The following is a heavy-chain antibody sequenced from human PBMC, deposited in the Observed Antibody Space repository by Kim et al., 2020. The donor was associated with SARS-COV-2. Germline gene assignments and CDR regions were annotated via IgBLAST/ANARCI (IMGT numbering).Heavy chain of an antibody. D-gene: IGHD3-10*01. CDR2: ITWNNNTI. CDR3: ARGRPIDY. V-gene: IGHV3-9*01. CDR1: GFTFDDYA. Sequence: SLRLSCAASGFTFDDYAMHWVRQAPGKGLQWVSGITWNNNTIGYADSVKGRFTISRDNAQNSLYLEMNSLRAEDTAFYYCARGRPIDYWGQGTLVTVS. J-gene: IGHJ4*02.